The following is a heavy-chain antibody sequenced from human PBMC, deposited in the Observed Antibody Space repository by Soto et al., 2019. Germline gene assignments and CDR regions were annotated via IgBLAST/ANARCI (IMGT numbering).Heavy chain of an antibody. V-gene: IGHV3-23*01. CDR3: ARARRITMVRGVITVGYYGMDV. D-gene: IGHD3-10*01. CDR1: GFTFSSYA. Sequence: VGSLRLSCAASGFTFSSYAMTWVRQAPGKGLEWVSTISGTGGNTYYADSMKGRFTISRDNSKNTVYLQMNSLRAEDTAVYYCARARRITMVRGVITVGYYGMDVWGQGTTVTVSS. CDR2: ISGTGGNT. J-gene: IGHJ6*02.